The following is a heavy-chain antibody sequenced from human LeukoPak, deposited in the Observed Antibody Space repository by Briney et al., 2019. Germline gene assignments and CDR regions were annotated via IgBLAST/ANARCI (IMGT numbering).Heavy chain of an antibody. J-gene: IGHJ4*02. CDR2: IYYSGST. CDR3: ARHDSSSSFPNYYFDY. D-gene: IGHD6-13*01. CDR1: GGSISSYY. Sequence: PSETLSLTCTVSGGSISSYYWSWIRQPPGKGLEWIGYIYYSGSTNYNPSLKSRVTISVDTSKNQFSLKLSSVTAADTAVYYCARHDSSSSFPNYYFDYWGQGTLVTVSS. V-gene: IGHV4-59*08.